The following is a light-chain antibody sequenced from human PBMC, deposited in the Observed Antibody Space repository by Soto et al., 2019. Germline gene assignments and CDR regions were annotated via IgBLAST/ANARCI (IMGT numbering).Light chain of an antibody. Sequence: EIVLTQSPGTLSLSPGNRGTLSCRASQSVSSSNLAWYQQKPGQAPRLLIYGASSRATGIPARFSGSGSGTEFTLTISSLQSEDFAVYYCQQYNNWPLTFGGGTKVDIK. V-gene: IGKV3-15*01. CDR1: QSVSSSN. CDR2: GAS. J-gene: IGKJ4*01. CDR3: QQYNNWPLT.